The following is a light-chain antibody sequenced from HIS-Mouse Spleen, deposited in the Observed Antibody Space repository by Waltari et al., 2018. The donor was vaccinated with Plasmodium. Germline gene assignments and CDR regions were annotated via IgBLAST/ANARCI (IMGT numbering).Light chain of an antibody. J-gene: IGLJ3*02. V-gene: IGLV3-10*01. Sequence: SYELTQPPSVSVSPGQTARSTCPGDDLPKKYDYWSQQKSGQAPVLVIYVASKRPSGIPERFSGSSSGTMATLTISGAQVEDEADYYCYSTDSSGNHRVFGGGTKLTVL. CDR2: VAS. CDR1: DLPKKY. CDR3: YSTDSSGNHRV.